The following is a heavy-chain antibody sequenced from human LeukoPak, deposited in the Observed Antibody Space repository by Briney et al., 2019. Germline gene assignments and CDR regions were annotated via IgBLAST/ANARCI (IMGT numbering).Heavy chain of an antibody. CDR2: ISGSGGST. V-gene: IGHV3-23*01. CDR3: AKDQGGMGATRYFDY. D-gene: IGHD1-26*01. Sequence: GGSLRLSCAASGFTFSSYSMSWDRQAPGKGLEWVSIISGSGGSTYYADSVKGRFTISRDNSKNTLFLQMNSLRAEDTAVYYCAKDQGGMGATRYFDYWGQGTLVTVSS. CDR1: GFTFSSYS. J-gene: IGHJ4*02.